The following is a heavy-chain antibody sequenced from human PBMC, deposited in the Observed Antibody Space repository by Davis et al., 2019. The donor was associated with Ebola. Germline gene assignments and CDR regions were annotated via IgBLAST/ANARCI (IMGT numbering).Heavy chain of an antibody. CDR3: ARDSDDYSFDY. V-gene: IGHV3-30*04. J-gene: IGHJ4*02. Sequence: GGSLRLSCAASGFTFSNYAMHWVRQAPGKGLEWVALISYDGRNKDYADSVKGRFTISRDNSKNTLYLQMNSLRPEDTAVYYCARDSDDYSFDYWGQGTLVTVSS. CDR2: ISYDGRNK. CDR1: GFTFSNYA. D-gene: IGHD4-11*01.